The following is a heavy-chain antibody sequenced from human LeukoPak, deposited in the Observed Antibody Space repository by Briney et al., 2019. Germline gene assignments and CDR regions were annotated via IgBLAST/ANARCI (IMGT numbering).Heavy chain of an antibody. D-gene: IGHD6-6*01. J-gene: IGHJ6*03. V-gene: IGHV4-39*07. CDR1: GGSISSSTYY. CDR2: ISYSGST. Sequence: SETLSLTCTVSGGSISSSTYYWGWIRQPPGKGLEWIGTISYSGSTYYNPSLKSRVTISVDTSKNQFSLKLSSVTAADTAVYYCASQLDYYYYYMDVWGKGTTVTVSS. CDR3: ASQLDYYYYYMDV.